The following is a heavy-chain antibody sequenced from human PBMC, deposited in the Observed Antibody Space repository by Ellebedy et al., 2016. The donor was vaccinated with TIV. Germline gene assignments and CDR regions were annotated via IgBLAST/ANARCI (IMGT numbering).Heavy chain of an antibody. V-gene: IGHV4-34*01. J-gene: IGHJ4*02. Sequence: SQTLSLTCXVNGGSFSEYCWTWVRQSPGKGLEWVGEITHNGITSYNPSLQSRVTIFIDTSKSQFSLRLRSVTAADTAVYFCANFYDWGPGIRVTVSS. D-gene: IGHD2/OR15-2a*01. CDR3: ANFYD. CDR1: GGSFSEYC. CDR2: ITHNGIT.